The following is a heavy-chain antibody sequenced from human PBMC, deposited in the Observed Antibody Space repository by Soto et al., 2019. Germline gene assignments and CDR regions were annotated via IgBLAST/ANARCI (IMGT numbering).Heavy chain of an antibody. J-gene: IGHJ6*02. Sequence: PSETLSLTCTVSGGSISSYYLSWIRQPPGKGLEWIGYIYYSGSTNYNPSLKSRVTISVDTSKNQFSLKLSSVTAADAAVYYCARVQGSSQRYYYYGMDVWGQGTTVTVYS. D-gene: IGHD6-13*01. CDR2: IYYSGST. CDR3: ARVQGSSQRYYYYGMDV. CDR1: GGSISSYY. V-gene: IGHV4-59*01.